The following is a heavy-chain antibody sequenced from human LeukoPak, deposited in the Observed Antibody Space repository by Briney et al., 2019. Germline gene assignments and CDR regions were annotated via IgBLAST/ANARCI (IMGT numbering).Heavy chain of an antibody. CDR1: GFTFSSYS. D-gene: IGHD6-19*01. CDR3: ARDRDVLAGVAFDI. Sequence: GGSLRLSCAASGFTFSSYSMNWVRQAPGKGLEWVSSISSSSSYIYYAVSVKGRFTISRDNAKNSLYLQMNSLRAEDTAVYYCARDRDVLAGVAFDIWGQGTMVTVSS. J-gene: IGHJ3*02. CDR2: ISSSSSYI. V-gene: IGHV3-21*01.